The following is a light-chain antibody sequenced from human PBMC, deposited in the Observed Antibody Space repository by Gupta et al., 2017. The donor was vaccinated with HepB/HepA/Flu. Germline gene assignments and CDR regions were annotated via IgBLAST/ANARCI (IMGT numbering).Light chain of an antibody. CDR3: QHLNSYPPCS. CDR1: QDINSY. Sequence: DIQLTQSPSFLSASVGDRVTITCRASQDINSYLAWYQQKPGKAPKLLIYAASTLQSGVPSRFSGSGSGTDFTLTISSLQPEDFATYYCQHLNSYPPCSFGQGTKLEIK. J-gene: IGKJ2*04. V-gene: IGKV1-9*01. CDR2: AAS.